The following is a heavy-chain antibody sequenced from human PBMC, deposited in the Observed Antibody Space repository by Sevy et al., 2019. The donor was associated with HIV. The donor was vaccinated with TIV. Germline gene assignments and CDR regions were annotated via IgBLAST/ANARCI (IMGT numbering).Heavy chain of an antibody. CDR2: AKRKSDGGSI. Sequence: GGSLRLSCAGSGFSFKNVWMTWVRQTPGKVLEWVGHAKRKSDGGSIDYGSPVNGRFTISRDDSKDMLYLQMSSLKTEDTGVYYCATVLGAGAAGAFEIWGQGTMVTVSS. CDR3: ATVLGAGAAGAFEI. CDR1: GFSFKNVW. V-gene: IGHV3-15*01. D-gene: IGHD1-26*01. J-gene: IGHJ3*02.